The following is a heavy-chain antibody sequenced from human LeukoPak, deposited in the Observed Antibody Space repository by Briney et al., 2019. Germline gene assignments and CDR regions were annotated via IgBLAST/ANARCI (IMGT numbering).Heavy chain of an antibody. CDR2: IYYSGST. CDR1: GGSISSYY. V-gene: IGHV4-59*12. J-gene: IGHJ4*02. Sequence: PSETLSLTCTVSGGSISSYYWSWIRQPPGKGLEWIGYIYYSGSTNYNPSLKSRVTMSVDTSKNQFSLKLSSVTAADTAVYYCAREPYYYGSGEYWGQGTLVTVSS. D-gene: IGHD3-10*01. CDR3: AREPYYYGSGEY.